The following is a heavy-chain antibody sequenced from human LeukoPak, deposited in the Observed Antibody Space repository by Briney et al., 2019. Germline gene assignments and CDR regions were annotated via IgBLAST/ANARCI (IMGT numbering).Heavy chain of an antibody. J-gene: IGHJ6*02. CDR1: GYTFTGYY. CDR2: INPNSGGT. D-gene: IGHD6-13*01. CDR3: ARDLAVAAAGPGYYYYGMDV. Sequence: ASVKVSCKASGYTFTGYYMHWVRQAPGQALEWMGWINPNSGGTNYAQKFQGRVTMTRDTSISTAYMELSRLRSDDTAVYYCARDLAVAAAGPGYYYYGMDVWGQGTTVTVSS. V-gene: IGHV1-2*02.